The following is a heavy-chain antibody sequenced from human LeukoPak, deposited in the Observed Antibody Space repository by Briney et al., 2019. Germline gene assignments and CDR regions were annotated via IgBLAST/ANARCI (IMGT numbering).Heavy chain of an antibody. J-gene: IGHJ6*02. CDR2: IHYSGST. D-gene: IGHD2-8*01. CDR1: GGSISSNIHY. Sequence: SETLSLTCIVSGGSISSNIHYWGWIRQPPGKGLEWIGSIHYSGSTYYNTSLMGRVAISVDTSKSQFSLSLNSVTAADTAVYYCVRRRSSGVMDVWGQGTTVTVSS. CDR3: VRRRSSGVMDV. V-gene: IGHV4-39*01.